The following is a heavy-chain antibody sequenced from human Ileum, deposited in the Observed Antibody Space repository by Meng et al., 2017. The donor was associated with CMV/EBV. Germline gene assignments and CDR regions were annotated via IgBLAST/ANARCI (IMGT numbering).Heavy chain of an antibody. CDR1: GLTFSNNA. D-gene: IGHD7-27*01. J-gene: IGHJ4*02. V-gene: IGHV3-30-3*01. Sequence: RVGVGGGVVGAGGSLGLSGAASGLTFSNNAMHWVRQAPGKGLEWVAVISSDGSNKYNTDSVKGRFTISRDNSKNMLYLQMNSLGAEDTAVYYCARDSRRTGEGAFEYWGQGTLVTVSS. CDR3: ARDSRRTGEGAFEY. CDR2: ISSDGSNK.